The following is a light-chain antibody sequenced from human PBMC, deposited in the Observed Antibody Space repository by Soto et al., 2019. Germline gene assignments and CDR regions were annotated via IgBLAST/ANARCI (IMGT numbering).Light chain of an antibody. CDR2: GAS. J-gene: IGKJ3*01. V-gene: IGKV3-20*01. Sequence: EIVLTQSPGTLSLSPGERATLSCRASQSVSSSYLAWYQQKPGQAPRLLIYGASSRATGIPDWFSGSGSGTDFTLTISRLEPEDFAVYYCQQYGSSPSLTFGPGTNVDIK. CDR3: QQYGSSPSLT. CDR1: QSVSSSY.